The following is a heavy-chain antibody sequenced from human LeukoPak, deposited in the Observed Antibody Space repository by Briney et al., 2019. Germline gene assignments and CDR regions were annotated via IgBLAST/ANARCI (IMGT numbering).Heavy chain of an antibody. CDR3: ATDRMWYSSSWYYFDY. CDR1: GYTLTELS. Sequence: ASVKLSCKVSGYTLTELSMHWVRQAPGKGLEWMGGFDPEDGVTIYAQKFQGRVTMTEDTSTDTAYMELSSLRSEDTAVYYCATDRMWYSSSWYYFDYWGQGTLVTVSS. D-gene: IGHD6-13*01. V-gene: IGHV1-24*01. J-gene: IGHJ4*02. CDR2: FDPEDGVT.